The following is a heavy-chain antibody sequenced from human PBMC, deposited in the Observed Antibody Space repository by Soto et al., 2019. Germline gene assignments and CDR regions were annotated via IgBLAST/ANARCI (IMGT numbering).Heavy chain of an antibody. Sequence: GVSLRLSCAASGFTFSSYWMSWVRQAPGKGLEWVANIKQDGSEKYYVDSVKGRFTISRDNAKNSLYLQMNSLRAEDTAVYYCARPTSGAAAINYYYYYGMDVWGQGTTVTVSS. V-gene: IGHV3-7*01. CDR3: ARPTSGAAAINYYYYYGMDV. CDR1: GFTFSSYW. J-gene: IGHJ6*02. D-gene: IGHD2-2*01. CDR2: IKQDGSEK.